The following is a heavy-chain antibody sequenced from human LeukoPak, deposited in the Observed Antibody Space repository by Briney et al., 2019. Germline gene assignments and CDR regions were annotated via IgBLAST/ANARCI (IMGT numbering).Heavy chain of an antibody. CDR2: INPSGGST. CDR3: ARGYYGSGSDNWFDP. J-gene: IGHJ5*02. V-gene: IGHV1-46*01. CDR1: GYTFTSYY. Sequence: ASVKVSCKASGYTFTSYYMHWVRRAPGQGLEWMGIINPSGGSTSYAQKFQGRVTMTRDTSTSTVYMELSSLRSEDTAVYYCARGYYGSGSDNWFDPWGQGTLVTVSS. D-gene: IGHD3-10*01.